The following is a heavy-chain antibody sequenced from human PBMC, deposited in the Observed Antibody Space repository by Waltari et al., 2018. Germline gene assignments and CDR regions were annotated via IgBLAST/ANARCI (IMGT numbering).Heavy chain of an antibody. V-gene: IGHV1-18*01. CDR2: ISAYNGNT. J-gene: IGHJ4*02. CDR1: GYTFTSYG. Sequence: QVQLVQSGAEVKKPGASVKVSCKASGYTFTSYGISWVRQAPGQGLEWLGWISAYNGNTNNAQKLQGGGTMTTDTSTSTAYMELRSRRSDDTAVYYCARGRRSGSYFDYWGQGTLVTVSS. D-gene: IGHD1-26*01. CDR3: ARGRRSGSYFDY.